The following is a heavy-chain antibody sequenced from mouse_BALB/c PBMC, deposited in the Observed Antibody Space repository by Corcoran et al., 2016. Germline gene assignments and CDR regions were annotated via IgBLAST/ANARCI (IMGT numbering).Heavy chain of an antibody. CDR1: GYSITSGYY. D-gene: IGHD1-2*01. Sequence: DVQLQESGPGLVKLSQSLSLTCSVTGYSITSGYYWNWIRQFPGNKLEWMGYISYDGSNNYNPSLKNRISITRDTSKNQFFLKLNSVTTEDTATYYCASVYYGYYFDYWGQGTTLTVSS. CDR2: ISYDGSN. J-gene: IGHJ2*01. V-gene: IGHV3-6*02. CDR3: ASVYYGYYFDY.